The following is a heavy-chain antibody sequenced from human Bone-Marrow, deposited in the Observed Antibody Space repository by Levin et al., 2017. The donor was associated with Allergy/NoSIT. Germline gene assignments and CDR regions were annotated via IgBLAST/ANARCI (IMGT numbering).Heavy chain of an antibody. V-gene: IGHV3-33*01. CDR3: TRDQRNIPGHY. D-gene: IGHD2/OR15-2a*01. J-gene: IGHJ4*02. CDR2: IWNDGSQR. Sequence: PGGSLRLSCAASGFTFGDYGMHWVRQAPGKGLKWVAVIWNDGSQRYYEDSVKGRFTISRDNSKNTLFLQMDSLRADDTGVYYCTRDQRNIPGHYWGRGTLVTVSS. CDR1: GFTFGDYG.